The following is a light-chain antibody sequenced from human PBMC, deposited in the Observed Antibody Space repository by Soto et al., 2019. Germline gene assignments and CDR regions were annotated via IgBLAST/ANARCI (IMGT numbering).Light chain of an antibody. CDR3: QSYDDSLSVHYV. J-gene: IGLJ1*01. CDR1: SSNIGSTYD. Sequence: QSVLTQPPSVSGAPGQRVTISCTGSSSNIGSTYDVQWYRQLPGTAPKLLIHGNTNRPSGVPDRFSGSKSGTSASLAITGLQADDEAYYYCQSYDDSLSVHYVFGTGTKVTVL. V-gene: IGLV1-40*01. CDR2: GNT.